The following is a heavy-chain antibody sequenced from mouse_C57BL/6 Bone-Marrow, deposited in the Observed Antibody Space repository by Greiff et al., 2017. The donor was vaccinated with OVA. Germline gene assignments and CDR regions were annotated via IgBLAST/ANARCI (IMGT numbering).Heavy chain of an antibody. J-gene: IGHJ2*01. D-gene: IGHD2-3*01. Sequence: VQLQQSGAELVKPGASVKLSCTASGYTFTSYWMQWVNQRPGQGLEWIGEIDPSDSYTNYNQKFKGKATFTVDTSSSPAYMQLSSLTSEDSAVYYCAGLLLCVDYWGQGTTLTVSA. CDR2: IDPSDSYT. CDR1: GYTFTSYW. CDR3: AGLLLCVDY. V-gene: IGHV1-50*01.